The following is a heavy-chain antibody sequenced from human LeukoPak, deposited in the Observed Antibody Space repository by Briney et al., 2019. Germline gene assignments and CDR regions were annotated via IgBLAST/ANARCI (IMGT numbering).Heavy chain of an antibody. D-gene: IGHD6-19*01. CDR1: GFTFSTYW. Sequence: PGGSLRLSCAASGFTFSTYWMSWVRQAPGKGLEWVANISPGGTERYVDSVKGRFTISGDNAKNSLYLQMNSLKAEDTAVYYCVREDSYSSGWFGPDYWGQGTLVTVSS. J-gene: IGHJ4*02. CDR3: VREDSYSSGWFGPDY. CDR2: ISPGGTER. V-gene: IGHV3-7*05.